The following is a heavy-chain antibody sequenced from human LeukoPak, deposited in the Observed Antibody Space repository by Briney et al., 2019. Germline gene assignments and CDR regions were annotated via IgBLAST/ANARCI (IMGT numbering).Heavy chain of an antibody. J-gene: IGHJ4*02. Sequence: AGGSLRLSCEASGFIFSIYNMTWVRLAPGKGLEWVSSISGSSSHVWYADSVKGRFTSSRDNAKNSLYLQMSSLRVEDTAVYYCASLPFGDYGLDYWGQGTLVTVSS. CDR1: GFIFSIYN. CDR3: ASLPFGDYGLDY. V-gene: IGHV3-21*01. CDR2: ISGSSSHV. D-gene: IGHD4-17*01.